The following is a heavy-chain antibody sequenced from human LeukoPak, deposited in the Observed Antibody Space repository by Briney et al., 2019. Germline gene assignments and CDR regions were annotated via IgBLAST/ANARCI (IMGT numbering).Heavy chain of an antibody. CDR1: GGSISSSSSY. Sequence: PSETLSLTCSVSGGSISSSSSYWGWIRQPPGKGLEWIGSIYYSGSSFDNPALKSRVTISVDTSKNQFSLKLSSVTAADTAVYYCVRSEYSTFLDYWGQGTLVTVSS. J-gene: IGHJ4*02. CDR2: IYYSGSS. V-gene: IGHV4-39*01. CDR3: VRSEYSTFLDY. D-gene: IGHD6-6*01.